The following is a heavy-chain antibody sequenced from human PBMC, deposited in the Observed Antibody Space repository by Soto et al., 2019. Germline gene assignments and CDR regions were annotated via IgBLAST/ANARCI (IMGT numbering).Heavy chain of an antibody. V-gene: IGHV3-23*01. D-gene: IGHD3-16*01. CDR1: GFTFSAYA. CDR3: AKSLGYDYYYAMDV. J-gene: IGHJ6*02. CDR2: IIGSGGST. Sequence: GGSLSLSCAASGFTFSAYAMNSVRQPPGKGLQWVSTIIGSGGSTYNADSVKGRFTISRDNSKNTLYLQMNSLRADDTAVYYCAKSLGYDYYYAMDVWGQGTTVTVSS.